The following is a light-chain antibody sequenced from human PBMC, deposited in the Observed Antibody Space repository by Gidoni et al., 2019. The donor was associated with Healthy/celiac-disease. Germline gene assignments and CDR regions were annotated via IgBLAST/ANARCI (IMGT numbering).Light chain of an antibody. CDR3: CSYAGSSTP. V-gene: IGLV2-23*01. CDR1: SSAVGRYNL. Sequence: QSALTQPASVSGSPGQSITISCTGTSSAVGRYNLVSWYQQHPGKAPKLMIYEGSKRPSGVSNRFSGSKSGNTASLTISGLQAEDEADYYCCSYAGSSTPFGGGTKLTVL. J-gene: IGLJ2*01. CDR2: EGS.